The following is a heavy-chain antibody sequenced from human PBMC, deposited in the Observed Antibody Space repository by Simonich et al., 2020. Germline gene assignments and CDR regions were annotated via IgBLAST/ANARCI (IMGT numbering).Heavy chain of an antibody. CDR3: ARASRGTWWYYYFDY. CDR1: GYTFTSYG. V-gene: IGHV1-18*01. Sequence: QVQLVQSGAEVKKPGASVKVSCKASGYTFTSYGISWGRQAPGQGLEWMEWSSAYNGNTNYAQKLQGRVTMTTDTSTSTAYMELRSLRSDDTAVYYCARASRGTWWYYYFDYWGQGTLVTVSS. J-gene: IGHJ4*02. CDR2: SSAYNGNT. D-gene: IGHD2-15*01.